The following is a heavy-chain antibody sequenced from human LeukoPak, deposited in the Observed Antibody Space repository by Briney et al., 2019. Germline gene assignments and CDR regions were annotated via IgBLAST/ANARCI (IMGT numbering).Heavy chain of an antibody. J-gene: IGHJ4*02. CDR1: GGSFSGYY. Sequence: SETLSLTCAVYGGSFSGYYLSWIRQPPGKGLEWIGEIKDSGRNNYNPSLKSRVTMSADTSKNQFSLKLSSVTAADTAVYYCARGQWLVVPFDYWGQGTLVTVSS. V-gene: IGHV4-34*01. D-gene: IGHD6-19*01. CDR2: IKDSGRN. CDR3: ARGQWLVVPFDY.